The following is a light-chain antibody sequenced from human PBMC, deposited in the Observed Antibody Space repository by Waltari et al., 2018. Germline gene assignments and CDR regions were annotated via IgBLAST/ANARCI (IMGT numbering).Light chain of an antibody. CDR2: DAS. CDR1: QDIRNY. Sequence: DIQMTQSPSSLSASVGDRVIITCQASQDIRNYLNWYQQKLGKAPKLLIHDASNLETGVPSRFSVSGSGTHFTFTISNLQPEDIATYFYQQYDNLPKRLTFGGGTKVEIK. CDR3: QQYDNLPKRLT. J-gene: IGKJ4*01. V-gene: IGKV1-33*01.